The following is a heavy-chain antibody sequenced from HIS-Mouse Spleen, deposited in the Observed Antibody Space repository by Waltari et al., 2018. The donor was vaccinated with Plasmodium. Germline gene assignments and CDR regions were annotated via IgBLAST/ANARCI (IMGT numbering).Heavy chain of an antibody. CDR1: GLTFSSYW. J-gene: IGHJ2*01. CDR3: ASSWYWYFDL. V-gene: IGHV3-7*01. Sequence: EVQLVESGGGLVQPGGSLRLPCAASGLTFSSYWMSWVRQAPGKGLEWVANIKQDVSEKYYVDSVKGRFTISRDNAKNSLYLQMNSLRAEDTAVYYCASSWYWYFDLWGRGTLVTVSS. CDR2: IKQDVSEK. D-gene: IGHD6-13*01.